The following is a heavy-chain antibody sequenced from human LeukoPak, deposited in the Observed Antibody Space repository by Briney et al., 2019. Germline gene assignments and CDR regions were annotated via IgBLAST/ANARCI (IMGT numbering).Heavy chain of an antibody. CDR3: ARVGGSLYYYYYYMDV. Sequence: SETLSLTCTVSGASLNDYYWSWIRQPPGKALEWIGFIHSSGSANSNPSLTSRVTISIDTSKNQFSLKLSSVTAADTAVYYCARVGGSLYYYYYYMDVWGKGTTVTVSS. V-gene: IGHV4-59*01. J-gene: IGHJ6*03. D-gene: IGHD6-25*01. CDR2: IHSSGSA. CDR1: GASLNDYY.